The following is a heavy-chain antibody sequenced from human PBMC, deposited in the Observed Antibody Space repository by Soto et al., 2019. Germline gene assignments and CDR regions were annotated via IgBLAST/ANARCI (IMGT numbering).Heavy chain of an antibody. Sequence: ASVKVSCKASGYTFTGYYMHWVRQAPGQGLEWMGWINPNSGGTNYAQKFQGRVTMTRDTSISTAYMELSRLRSDDTAVYYCARGGHWYSSSDPYYFDYWGQGTLVTVSS. V-gene: IGHV1-2*02. CDR1: GYTFTGYY. D-gene: IGHD6-6*01. CDR3: ARGGHWYSSSDPYYFDY. J-gene: IGHJ4*02. CDR2: INPNSGGT.